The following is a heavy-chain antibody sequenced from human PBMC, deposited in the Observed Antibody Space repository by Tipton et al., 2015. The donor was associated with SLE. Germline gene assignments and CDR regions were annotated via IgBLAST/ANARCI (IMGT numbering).Heavy chain of an antibody. Sequence: SLRLSCAASKFTFSNYAMHWVRQTPGKGLEWVAVISHDGSIEKYADFVQGRFTISRDNSQNILYLQMNGLKIEDTAMYHCAKDFYSFSWSSSFWGQGTLLTVSS. CDR3: AKDFYSFSWSSSF. V-gene: IGHV3-30*18. D-gene: IGHD1-26*01. CDR2: ISHDGSIE. CDR1: KFTFSNYA. J-gene: IGHJ4*02.